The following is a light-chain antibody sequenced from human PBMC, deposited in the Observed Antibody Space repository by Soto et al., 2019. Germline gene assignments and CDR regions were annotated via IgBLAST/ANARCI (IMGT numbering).Light chain of an antibody. V-gene: IGLV1-51*01. CDR1: SSNIENNY. CDR3: GAWDSSLNVVL. Sequence: QSVLTQPPSVSAAPGQKVTISCSGSSSNIENNYVSWYQQLPGTAPKLLIYDRDRRHSEMPDRFSGSTSGTSATLGITRLRTVDEADYYCGAWDSSLNVVLFGGGTKLTVL. J-gene: IGLJ2*01. CDR2: DRD.